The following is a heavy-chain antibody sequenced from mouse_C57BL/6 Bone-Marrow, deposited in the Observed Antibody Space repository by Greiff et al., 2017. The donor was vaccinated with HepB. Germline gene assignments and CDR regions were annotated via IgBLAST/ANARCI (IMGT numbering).Heavy chain of an antibody. V-gene: IGHV5-4*01. J-gene: IGHJ2*01. CDR2: ISDGGSYT. Sequence: DVMLVESGGGLVKPGGSLKLSCAASGFTFSSYAMSWVRQTPEKRLEWVATISDGGSYTYYPDNVKGRFTISRDNAKNNLYLQMSHLKSEDTAMYYCARDSTTVVFDYWGQGTTLTVSS. CDR3: ARDSTTVVFDY. CDR1: GFTFSSYA. D-gene: IGHD1-1*01.